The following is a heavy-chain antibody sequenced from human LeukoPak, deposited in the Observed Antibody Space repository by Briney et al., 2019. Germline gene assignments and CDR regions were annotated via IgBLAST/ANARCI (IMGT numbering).Heavy chain of an antibody. CDR1: GGSISRFY. J-gene: IGHJ3*02. Sequence: SDTLSLTCTVSGGSISRFYWSWIRQSPEKGLEWIGYISYRGRTDYNPSFQSRVTMSEDMSNNQLSLKLTSVTAADTAVYFCARHFFMYYDEDAPYSAFDIWGQGNLVTVSS. V-gene: IGHV4-59*08. D-gene: IGHD3-16*01. CDR3: ARHFFMYYDEDAPYSAFDI. CDR2: ISYRGRT.